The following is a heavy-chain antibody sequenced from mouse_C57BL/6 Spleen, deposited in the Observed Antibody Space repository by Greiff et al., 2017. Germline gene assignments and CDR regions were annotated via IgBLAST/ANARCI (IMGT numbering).Heavy chain of an antibody. CDR3: GRYYCGSSYGDFDV. CDR1: GYTFTSYW. J-gene: IGHJ1*03. V-gene: IGHV1-69*01. D-gene: IGHD1-1*01. CDR2: IDPSDSYN. Sequence: QVQLQQPGAELVMPGASVKLSCKASGYTFTSYWMHWVKQRPGQGLEWIGEIDPSDSYNNYNQKFKGKSTLTVDKSYSTAYMQLSSLTSEDSAVXYCGRYYCGSSYGDFDVWGTGTTVTVSS.